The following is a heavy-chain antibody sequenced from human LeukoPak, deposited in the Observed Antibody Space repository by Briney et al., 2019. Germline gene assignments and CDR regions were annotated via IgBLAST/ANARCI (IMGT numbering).Heavy chain of an antibody. D-gene: IGHD3-10*01. CDR3: ARRNYYYGSGSYYRGAFDI. CDR2: INHSGST. J-gene: IGHJ3*02. CDR1: GGSFSGYY. V-gene: IGHV4-34*01. Sequence: SETLSLTCAVYGGSFSGYYWSWIRQPPGKGLEWIGEINHSGSTNYNPSLKSRVTISVDTSKNQFSLKLSSVTAADTAVYYCARRNYYYGSGSYYRGAFDIWGQGTMVTVSS.